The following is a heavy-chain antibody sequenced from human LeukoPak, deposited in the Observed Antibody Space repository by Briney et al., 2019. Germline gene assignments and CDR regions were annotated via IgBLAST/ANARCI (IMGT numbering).Heavy chain of an antibody. CDR3: ASGVSSGIFDY. J-gene: IGHJ4*02. V-gene: IGHV1-69*06. CDR2: IIPIFGTA. D-gene: IGHD3-10*01. Sequence: ASVKVSCTASGGTFSSYAISWVRQAPGQGLEWMGGIIPIFGTANYAQKFQGRVTITADKSTSTAYMELSSLRSEDTAVYYCASGVSSGIFDYWGQGTLVTVSS. CDR1: GGTFSSYA.